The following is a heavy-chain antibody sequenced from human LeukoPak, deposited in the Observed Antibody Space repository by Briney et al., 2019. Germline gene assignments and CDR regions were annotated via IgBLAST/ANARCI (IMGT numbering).Heavy chain of an antibody. CDR1: GYSFASYW. D-gene: IGHD2-15*01. CDR3: ARSQKHFYSYNGRDV. J-gene: IGHJ6*02. CDR2: IYPSDSDT. Sequence: GESLQISSKGSGYSFASYWIGWVRQMPGKGLEWMGIIYPSDSDTKYSPSFQGLVTISADKSISTAYLQWSSLKASDTAMYYCARSQKHFYSYNGRDVWGQGTTVTVSS. V-gene: IGHV5-51*01.